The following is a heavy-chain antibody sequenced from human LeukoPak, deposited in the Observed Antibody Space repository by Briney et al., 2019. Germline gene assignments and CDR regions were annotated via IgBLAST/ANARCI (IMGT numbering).Heavy chain of an antibody. Sequence: ASVKVSCKASGYTFTGYGISWVRQAPGQGLEWMGWISAYNGNTNYAQKLQGRVTMTTDTSTSTAYMELRSLRSDDTAVYYCARDTQYCSGGSCYFSLDYWGQGTLVTVSS. CDR1: GYTFTGYG. D-gene: IGHD2-15*01. CDR2: ISAYNGNT. J-gene: IGHJ4*02. V-gene: IGHV1-18*01. CDR3: ARDTQYCSGGSCYFSLDY.